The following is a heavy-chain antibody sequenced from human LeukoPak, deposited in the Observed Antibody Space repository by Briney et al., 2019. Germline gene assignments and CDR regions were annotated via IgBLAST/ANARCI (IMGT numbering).Heavy chain of an antibody. CDR2: ISYDGSNK. CDR3: ARGRLNSYFDY. J-gene: IGHJ4*02. V-gene: IGHV3-30*03. CDR1: GFTFSGYG. Sequence: GGSLRLSCAASGFTFSGYGMHWVRQAPGKGLEWVAVISYDGSNKDYGDSVKGRFTISRDNSKNTLDLQMNSLRAEDTAVYYCARGRLNSYFDYWGQGTLVTVSS. D-gene: IGHD1-1*01.